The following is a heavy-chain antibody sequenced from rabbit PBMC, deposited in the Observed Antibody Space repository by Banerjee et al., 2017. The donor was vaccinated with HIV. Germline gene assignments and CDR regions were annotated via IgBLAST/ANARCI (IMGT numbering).Heavy chain of an antibody. CDR2: MYAGNNGDT. CDR3: ARDLAGVIGWNFNL. CDR1: GFTLSSYY. Sequence: QSLEESGGDLVKPGASLTLTCTASGFTLSSYYMCWVRQAPGKGLEWIACMYAGNNGDTRYASWAKGRFTISKASWTTVTLQMTSLTAADTASYFCARDLAGVIGWNFNLWGPGTLVTDS. J-gene: IGHJ4*01. V-gene: IGHV1S40*01. D-gene: IGHD4-1*01.